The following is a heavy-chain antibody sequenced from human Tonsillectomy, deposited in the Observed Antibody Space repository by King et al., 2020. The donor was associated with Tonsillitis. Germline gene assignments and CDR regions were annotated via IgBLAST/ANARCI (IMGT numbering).Heavy chain of an antibody. D-gene: IGHD2-15*01. J-gene: IGHJ4*02. CDR2: INSDGSIT. V-gene: IGHV3-74*01. Sequence: VQLVESGEGLVQPGGSLRLSCAASGFSFNNAWMHWVRQAPGKGLVWVSHINSDGSITTYADSVKGRFTISRDNAENTLYLQMNSLRDEDTAVYYCARDLGYSLAYWGQGTLVTVPS. CDR3: ARDLGYSLAY. CDR1: GFSFNNAW.